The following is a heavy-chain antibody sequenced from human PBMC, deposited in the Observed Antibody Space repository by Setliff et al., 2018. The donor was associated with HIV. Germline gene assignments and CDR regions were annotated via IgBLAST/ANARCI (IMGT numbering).Heavy chain of an antibody. CDR2: IYYSGST. CDR1: GGSISRHY. CDR3: ARVPRQLLKGAAAYFDY. V-gene: IGHV4-59*11. D-gene: IGHD5-18*01. Sequence: SETLSLTCTVSGGSISRHYWSWIRQPPGKGLEWIGNIYYSGSTNYNPSLKSRVTISVDTSKNQFSLRLNSVTAADTAAYYCARVPRQLLKGAAAYFDYWGQGTLVTVSS. J-gene: IGHJ4*02.